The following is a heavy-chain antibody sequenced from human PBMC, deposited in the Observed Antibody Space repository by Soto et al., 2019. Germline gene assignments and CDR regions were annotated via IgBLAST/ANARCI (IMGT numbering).Heavy chain of an antibody. J-gene: IGHJ5*02. D-gene: IGHD3-3*01. V-gene: IGHV4-34*01. CDR3: ARDSGTYYDFWSGTRGNWFDP. CDR2: INHSGST. Sequence: PSETLSLTCAVYGGSFSCYYWIWIRQPPGKGLEWIGEINHSGSTNYNPSLKSRVTISVDTSKNQFSLKLSSVTAADAAAYYCARDSGTYYDFWSGTRGNWFDPWGQGTLVTVSS. CDR1: GGSFSCYY.